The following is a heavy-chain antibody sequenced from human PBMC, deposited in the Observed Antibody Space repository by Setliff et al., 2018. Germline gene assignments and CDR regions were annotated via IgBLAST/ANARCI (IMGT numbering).Heavy chain of an antibody. Sequence: PSETLSLTCAASGGTFTYYYWTWIRQSPAKGLEWIGEITHTGTTGSTKYNPSLKSRVTISIDTSKDQFSLKLISMTAADTAVYYCARTCSGSGYYDYWGQGTLVTVSS. CDR2: ITHTGTTGST. J-gene: IGHJ4*02. D-gene: IGHD2-15*01. CDR3: ARTCSGSGYYDY. CDR1: GGTFTYYY. V-gene: IGHV4-34*01.